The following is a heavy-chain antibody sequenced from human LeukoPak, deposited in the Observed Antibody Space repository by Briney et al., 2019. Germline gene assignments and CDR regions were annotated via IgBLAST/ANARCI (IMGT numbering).Heavy chain of an antibody. CDR3: ARARPLGPNAETYYYGSGSYYRYYYYGMDV. D-gene: IGHD3-10*01. CDR2: INHSGST. J-gene: IGHJ6*02. V-gene: IGHV4-34*01. CDR1: GGSFSGYY. Sequence: SETLSLTCAVYGGSFSGYYWSWIRQPPGKGLEWIGEINHSGSTNYNPSLKSRVTISVDTSKNQFSLKLSSVTAADTAVYYCARARPLGPNAETYYYGSGSYYRYYYYGMDVWGQGSTVTVSS.